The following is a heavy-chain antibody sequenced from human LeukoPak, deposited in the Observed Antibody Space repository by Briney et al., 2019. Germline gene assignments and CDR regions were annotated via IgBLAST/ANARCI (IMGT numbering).Heavy chain of an antibody. Sequence: SGGSLRLSCAASGFTFAHAWMNWVRQPPGKGLEWVGRIKGKTDGGTTDYAAPVKGRFTISRDDSKNTLYLQMNSLTTEDTAVFYCSTDRYYYDSSPRYWGQGTLVTVSS. CDR2: IKGKTDGGTT. CDR1: GFTFAHAW. J-gene: IGHJ4*02. CDR3: STDRYYYDSSPRY. D-gene: IGHD3-22*01. V-gene: IGHV3-15*07.